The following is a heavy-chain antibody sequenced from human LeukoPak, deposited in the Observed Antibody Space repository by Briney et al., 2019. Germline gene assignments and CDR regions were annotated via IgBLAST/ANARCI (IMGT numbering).Heavy chain of an antibody. D-gene: IGHD6-13*01. V-gene: IGHV3-23*01. CDR2: ISGSGGST. CDR3: AKAKSSSWYDGIYFDY. J-gene: IGHJ4*02. Sequence: PGGSLRLSCADSGLTFSSYAMSWVRQAPGKGLEWVSAISGSGGSTYYADSVKGRFTISRDNSKNTLYLQINSLRAEDSAVYYCAKAKSSSWYDGIYFDYWGQGTLVTASP. CDR1: GLTFSSYA.